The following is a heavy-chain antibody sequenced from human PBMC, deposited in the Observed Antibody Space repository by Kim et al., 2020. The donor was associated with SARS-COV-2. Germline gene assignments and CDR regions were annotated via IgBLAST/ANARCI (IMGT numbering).Heavy chain of an antibody. V-gene: IGHV4-59*01. J-gene: IGHJ3*02. CDR3: ARDYYDSSGYFLQGAFDI. D-gene: IGHD3-22*01. Sequence: SETLSLTCTVSGGSIRSYYWSWIRQPPGKGLEWIGYIYHSGTTNYNPSLNSRVTISMDTSRNQFFLSLSSVTAADTAVYYCARDYYDSSGYFLQGAFDI. CDR1: GGSIRSYY. CDR2: IYHSGTT.